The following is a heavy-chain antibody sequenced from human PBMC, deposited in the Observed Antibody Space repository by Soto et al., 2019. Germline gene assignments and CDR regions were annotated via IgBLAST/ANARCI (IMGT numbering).Heavy chain of an antibody. V-gene: IGHV4-59*01. D-gene: IGHD3-3*01. CDR1: GGSISSYY. CDR2: IYYSGST. Sequence: QVQLQESGPGLVKPSETLSLTCTVSGGSISSYYWSWIRQPPGKGLEWIGYIYYSGSTNYNPSLKSRVTISVDTSKNQFSLKLSSVTAADTAVYYCARGYHYDFWSGYYYDYYYYYYMDVWGKGTTVTVSS. J-gene: IGHJ6*03. CDR3: ARGYHYDFWSGYYYDYYYYYYMDV.